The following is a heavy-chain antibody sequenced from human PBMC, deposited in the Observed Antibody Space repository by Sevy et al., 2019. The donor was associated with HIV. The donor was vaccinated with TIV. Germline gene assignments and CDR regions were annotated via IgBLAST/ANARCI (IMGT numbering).Heavy chain of an antibody. J-gene: IGHJ4*02. Sequence: GGSLRLSCAASGFTFSSYAMSWVRQAPGKGLEWVSAISGSGGSRYYADSVKGRFTISRDNSKNTLYLQMNSLRAEDTAVYYCAKRATVTWYNNYFDYWGQGTLVTVSS. D-gene: IGHD4-17*01. CDR3: AKRATVTWYNNYFDY. V-gene: IGHV3-23*01. CDR2: ISGSGGSR. CDR1: GFTFSSYA.